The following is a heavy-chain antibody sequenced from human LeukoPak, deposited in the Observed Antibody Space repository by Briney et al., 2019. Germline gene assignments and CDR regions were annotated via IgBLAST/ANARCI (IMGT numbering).Heavy chain of an antibody. CDR1: GGSISSSTYY. Sequence: SETLSLTCTVPGGSISSSTYYWGWIRQPPGKGLEWIGSIYYSGSTHYNPSLKSRVTISVDTSKNQFSLKLSSVTAADTAVYYCARDAGVLGEQQLPFDYWGQGTLVTVSS. J-gene: IGHJ4*02. CDR2: IYYSGST. D-gene: IGHD6-13*01. CDR3: ARDAGVLGEQQLPFDY. V-gene: IGHV4-39*07.